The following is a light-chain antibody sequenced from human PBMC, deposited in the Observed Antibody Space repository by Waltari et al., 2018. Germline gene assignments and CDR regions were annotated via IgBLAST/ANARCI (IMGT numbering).Light chain of an antibody. V-gene: IGKV3-15*01. Sequence: EIVMTQSPATLSVSPGDRATPSCRASQSVSSNLAWYQQKPGQAPRLLIYGASTRATGIPARFSGSGSETEFTLTISSLQSEDFAVYYCQQYNNWPPWTFGQGTKVEIK. CDR3: QQYNNWPPWT. J-gene: IGKJ1*01. CDR1: QSVSSN. CDR2: GAS.